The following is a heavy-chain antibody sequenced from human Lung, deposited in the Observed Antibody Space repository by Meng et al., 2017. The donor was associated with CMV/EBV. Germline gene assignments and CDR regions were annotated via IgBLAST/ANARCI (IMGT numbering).Heavy chain of an antibody. Sequence: GGSLRLXCAASGFTFSTFAMSWVRQAPGKGLQWVSVIYSGDDSTYYADSVKGRFTISRDNSKNMLYLQMNSLRAEDSAVYFCAKGKWGGYYYYYGMDVWGRGTXV. D-gene: IGHD1-26*01. CDR1: GFTFSTFA. CDR2: IYSGDDST. V-gene: IGHV3-23*03. J-gene: IGHJ6*01. CDR3: AKGKWGGYYYYYGMDV.